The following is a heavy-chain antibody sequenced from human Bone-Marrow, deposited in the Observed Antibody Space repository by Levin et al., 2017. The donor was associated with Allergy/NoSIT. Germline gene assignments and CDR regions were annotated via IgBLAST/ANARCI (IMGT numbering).Heavy chain of an antibody. V-gene: IGHV5-51*01. CDR2: IYPGDSAT. CDR1: GYTFTSYW. Sequence: KVSCKASGYTFTSYWIGWVRQMPGKGLEWVGIIYPGDSATRYNPSFQGRVTISADKSITTAYLQLSSLKASDTPMYYCARPPGGKIGHQYFQHWGQGTLVTVSS. J-gene: IGHJ1*01. D-gene: IGHD3-16*01. CDR3: ARPPGGKIGHQYFQH.